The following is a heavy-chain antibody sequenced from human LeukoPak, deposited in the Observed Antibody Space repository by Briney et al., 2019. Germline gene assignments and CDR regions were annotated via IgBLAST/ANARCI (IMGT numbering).Heavy chain of an antibody. CDR2: ISGSGGST. Sequence: QSGGSLRLSCAASGFTFSDYYMSWVRQAPGKGLEWVSAISGSGGSTYYADSVKGRFTISRDNSKNTLYLQMNSLRAEDTAVYYCAKDLATVTTKGDYWGQGTLVTVSS. CDR3: AKDLATVTTKGDY. CDR1: GFTFSDYY. J-gene: IGHJ4*02. D-gene: IGHD4-17*01. V-gene: IGHV3-23*01.